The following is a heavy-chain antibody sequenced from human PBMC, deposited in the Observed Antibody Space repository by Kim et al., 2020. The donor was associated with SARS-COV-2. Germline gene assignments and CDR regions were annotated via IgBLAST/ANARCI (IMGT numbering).Heavy chain of an antibody. CDR3: ARGDSTTLPIDY. Sequence: KFYADSVKGRFTTTRDNSKNTLYLQRDSLRAEDTAVYYCARGDSTTLPIDYWGQGTLVTVAS. V-gene: IGHV3-30*01. D-gene: IGHD1-1*01. J-gene: IGHJ4*02. CDR2: K.